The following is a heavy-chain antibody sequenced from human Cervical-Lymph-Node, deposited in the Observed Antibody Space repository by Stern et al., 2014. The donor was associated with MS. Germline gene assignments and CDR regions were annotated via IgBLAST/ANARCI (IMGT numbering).Heavy chain of an antibody. V-gene: IGHV1-69*01. Sequence: VQLVESGAEVKKPGSSVKVSCKASGGTFSSYAISWVRKDPGQGLEWMGGIIPMFGPANYAQKFQGRVTITADESTSTAYMELSSLRSEDTAVYYCARDVGNTMPLWYWGQGTLVTVSS. CDR3: ARDVGNTMPLWY. D-gene: IGHD2-2*01. J-gene: IGHJ4*02. CDR1: GGTFSSYA. CDR2: IIPMFGPA.